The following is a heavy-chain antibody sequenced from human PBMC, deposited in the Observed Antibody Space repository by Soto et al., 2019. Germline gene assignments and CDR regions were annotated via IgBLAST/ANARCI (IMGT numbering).Heavy chain of an antibody. D-gene: IGHD3-3*01. Sequence: ASVKVSCKASGYTFTSYGISRVRQAPGQGLEWMGWISAYNGNTNYAQKLQGRVTMTTDTSTSTAYMELRSLRSDDTAVYYCAREDFWSGYYYFDYWGQGTLVTVSS. CDR1: GYTFTSYG. J-gene: IGHJ4*02. CDR2: ISAYNGNT. CDR3: AREDFWSGYYYFDY. V-gene: IGHV1-18*01.